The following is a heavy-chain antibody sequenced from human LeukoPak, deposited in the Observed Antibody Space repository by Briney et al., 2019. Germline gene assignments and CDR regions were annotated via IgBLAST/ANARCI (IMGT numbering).Heavy chain of an antibody. V-gene: IGHV3-21*01. CDR1: GVTFSTYS. Sequence: PGGSLRLSCAASGVTFSTYSMNWVRQAPGKGLEWVSSISSGSSYIYYADSVKGRFTISRDNAKNSLYLQMNSLRAEDTAVYYCASADYYGSGSYYTFRGLDYWGQGTLVTVSS. J-gene: IGHJ4*02. D-gene: IGHD3-10*01. CDR2: ISSGSSYI. CDR3: ASADYYGSGSYYTFRGLDY.